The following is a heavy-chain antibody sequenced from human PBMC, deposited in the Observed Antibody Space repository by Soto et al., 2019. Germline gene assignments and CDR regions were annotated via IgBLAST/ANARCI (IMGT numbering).Heavy chain of an antibody. D-gene: IGHD1-1*01. V-gene: IGHV3-23*01. Sequence: PVVSLILACSSSGFTFISYAISWFRQAAGNWLEWVSSIRVSGFITYYSGSWECRFTISRYNSKNTLYRQMNSLRAEDTAVYYCAKDPRATGCIQQRHYFASWGQGNMVTVSS. CDR2: IRVSGFIT. CDR1: GFTFISYA. J-gene: IGHJ4*02. CDR3: AKDPRATGCIQQRHYFAS.